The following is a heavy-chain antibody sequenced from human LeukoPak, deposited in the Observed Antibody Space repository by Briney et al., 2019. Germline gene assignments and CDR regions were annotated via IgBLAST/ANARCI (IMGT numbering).Heavy chain of an antibody. V-gene: IGHV3-30*18. J-gene: IGHJ4*02. CDR2: ISYDGSNK. CDR3: AKDWNAAWYHDY. Sequence: GRSLRLSCAASGFTFSSYGMHWVRQAPGKGLEWVAVISYDGSNKYYADSVKGRFTISRDNSKNTLYLQMNSLRADDTAMYYCAKDWNAAWYHDYWGQGTLVTVSS. CDR1: GFTFSSYG. D-gene: IGHD1-1*01.